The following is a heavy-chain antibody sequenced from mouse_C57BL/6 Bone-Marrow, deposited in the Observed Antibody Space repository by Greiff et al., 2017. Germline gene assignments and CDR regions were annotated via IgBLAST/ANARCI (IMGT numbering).Heavy chain of an antibody. CDR2: IDPETGGT. Sequence: QVQLQQSGAELVRPGASVTLSCKASGYTFTDYEMHWVKQTPVHGLEWIGAIDPETGGTAYNQKFKGKAILTADKSSSTAYMELRSLTSEDSAVYYCTREWGTGTWGFAYWGQGTLVTVSA. V-gene: IGHV1-15*01. J-gene: IGHJ3*01. D-gene: IGHD4-1*01. CDR1: GYTFTDYE. CDR3: TREWGTGTWGFAY.